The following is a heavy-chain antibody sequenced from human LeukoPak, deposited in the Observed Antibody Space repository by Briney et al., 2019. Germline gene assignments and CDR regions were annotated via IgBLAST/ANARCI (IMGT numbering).Heavy chain of an antibody. Sequence: PSETLSLTCTVSRGSISSSAYYWGWIRQSPGKGLGWIGSIYYSGSTYYNPSLESRVTMSVDTSKNQFSLKLSSVTAADTAVYFCATVLLSSGGYCSSTSCSPFDCWGQGTLVTVSS. CDR1: RGSISSSAYY. V-gene: IGHV4-39*01. CDR2: IYYSGST. CDR3: ATVLLSSGGYCSSTSCSPFDC. D-gene: IGHD2-2*01. J-gene: IGHJ4*02.